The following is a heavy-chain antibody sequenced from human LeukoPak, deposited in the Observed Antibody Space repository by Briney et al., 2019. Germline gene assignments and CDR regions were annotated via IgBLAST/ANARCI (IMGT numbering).Heavy chain of an antibody. D-gene: IGHD2-2*01. J-gene: IGHJ4*02. Sequence: ASVKVSCKASGYTLTNYGISWVRQAPGQGLEWMGWISAYNGNTNYAQKHQGRVTMTTDTSTSTAYMELRSLTSDDTAVYYCARVGAYCTSTSCLDYWGQGTLVTVSS. CDR2: ISAYNGNT. V-gene: IGHV1-18*01. CDR1: GYTLTNYG. CDR3: ARVGAYCTSTSCLDY.